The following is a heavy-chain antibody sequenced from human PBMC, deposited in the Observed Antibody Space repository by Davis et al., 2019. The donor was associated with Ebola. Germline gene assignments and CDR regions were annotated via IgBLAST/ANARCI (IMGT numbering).Heavy chain of an antibody. Sequence: GESLKISCAASGFTFSSYGMSWVRQAPGKGPEWVSATNRDGGTTFYADSVKGRFTISRDNSKNTLYLQMNSLRAEDTTVYYCAKRGVEAPSSGRYIFDWWGQGILVIVSS. V-gene: IGHV3-23*01. CDR2: TNRDGGTT. CDR1: GFTFSSYG. J-gene: IGHJ4*02. CDR3: AKRGVEAPSSGRYIFDW. D-gene: IGHD3-10*01.